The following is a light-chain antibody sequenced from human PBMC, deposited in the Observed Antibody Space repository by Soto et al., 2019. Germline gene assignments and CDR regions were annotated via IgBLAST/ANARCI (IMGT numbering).Light chain of an antibody. Sequence: ASQLTQSPSSLSASVGDRVTITCRASQGISSALAWYQQKSGKAPKVLIYDVSNLESGVPSRFSGSGSGTDFTLTISSLQPEDFATYYCQQFNSYPWTFGQGTKVEIQ. CDR2: DVS. J-gene: IGKJ1*01. CDR3: QQFNSYPWT. CDR1: QGISSA. V-gene: IGKV1-13*02.